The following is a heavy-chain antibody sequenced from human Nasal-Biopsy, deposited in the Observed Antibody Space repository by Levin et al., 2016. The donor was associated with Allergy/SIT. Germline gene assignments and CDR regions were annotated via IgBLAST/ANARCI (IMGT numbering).Heavy chain of an antibody. CDR2: TYYRSKWYN. J-gene: IGHJ4*02. V-gene: IGHV6-1*01. CDR3: ARLQAAGGAMDF. CDR1: GDSVSSNIAA. D-gene: IGHD6-13*01. Sequence: SQTLSLTCAISGDSVSSNIAAWNWIGQSPSRGLEWLGRTYYRSKWYNDYAVSVKGRITINPDTSENQFSLHLNSVTPEDTAVYYCARLQAAGGAMDFWGQGTLVTVSS.